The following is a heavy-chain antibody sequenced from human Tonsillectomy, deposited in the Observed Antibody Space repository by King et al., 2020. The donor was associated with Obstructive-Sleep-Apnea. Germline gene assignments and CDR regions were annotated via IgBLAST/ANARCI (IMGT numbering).Heavy chain of an antibody. J-gene: IGHJ6*02. CDR1: VYTFTSYS. CDR2: INAANGNK. CDR3: TRWDV. Sequence: QVQFVQSGAEVKNPGASVKVSCKASVYTFTSYSIQWVRQAPGQGLEWLGGINAANGNKKYSQKFQGRVNITRNTSAGTAYMELSSLRSEDTAVYYCTRWDVWGQGTTVAVSS. V-gene: IGHV1-3*01.